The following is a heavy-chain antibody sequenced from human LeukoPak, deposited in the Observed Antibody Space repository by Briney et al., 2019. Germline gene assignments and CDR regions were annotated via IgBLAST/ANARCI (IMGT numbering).Heavy chain of an antibody. CDR3: AKDPDCTSGVCYTFFDY. Sequence: GGSLRLSCAASGFTFSGSAMHWVRQASGKGLEWVGRIRSKANSYATAYAASVKGRFTISRDDSKNAAYLQMNSLKTEDTAVYYCAKDPDCTSGVCYTFFDYWGQGTLVTVSS. D-gene: IGHD2-8*01. J-gene: IGHJ4*02. V-gene: IGHV3-73*01. CDR2: IRSKANSYAT. CDR1: GFTFSGSA.